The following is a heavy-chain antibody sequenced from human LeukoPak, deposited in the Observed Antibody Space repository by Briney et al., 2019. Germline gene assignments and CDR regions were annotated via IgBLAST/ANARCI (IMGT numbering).Heavy chain of an antibody. J-gene: IGHJ4*02. CDR2: IYYSGST. CDR3: ARHIAAAGPGDYFDY. CDR1: GGSISSSSYY. Sequence: SETLSLTCTVSGGSISSSSYYWGWIRQPPGKGLEWIGSIYYSGSTYYNPSLKSRVTISVDTSKNQFSLKLSSVTAADTAVYYCARHIAAAGPGDYFDYWGQGTLVTVSS. V-gene: IGHV4-39*07. D-gene: IGHD6-13*01.